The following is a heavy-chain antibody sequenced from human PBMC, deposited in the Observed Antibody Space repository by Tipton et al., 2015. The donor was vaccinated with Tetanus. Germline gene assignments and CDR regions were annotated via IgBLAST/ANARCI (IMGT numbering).Heavy chain of an antibody. D-gene: IGHD3-3*01. CDR1: GDSISSGDFY. J-gene: IGHJ4*02. Sequence: TLSLTCTVSGDSISSGDFYWSWIRQHPGKGLEGIGYIYFTGTTYYNPSLESRLTMSVDTSNTLFSLKLTSVTAADTAVYYCARANYDFPKKGPFDAWGQGTLVIVSS. V-gene: IGHV4-31*03. CDR3: ARANYDFPKKGPFDA. CDR2: IYFTGTT.